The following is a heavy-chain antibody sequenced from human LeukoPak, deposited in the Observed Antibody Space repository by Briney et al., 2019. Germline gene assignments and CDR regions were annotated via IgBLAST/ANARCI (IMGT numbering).Heavy chain of an antibody. CDR2: ISYDGSNK. CDR1: GFTFSNYG. CDR3: AKALDYGDGMDV. D-gene: IGHD4-17*01. J-gene: IGHJ6*02. Sequence: PGGSLRLSCAASGFTFSNYGMHWVRQAPGKGLEWVAVISYDGSNKYYADSVKGRFTISRDNSKNTLYLQMNSLRAEDTAVYYCAKALDYGDGMDVWGQGTTVTVSS. V-gene: IGHV3-30*18.